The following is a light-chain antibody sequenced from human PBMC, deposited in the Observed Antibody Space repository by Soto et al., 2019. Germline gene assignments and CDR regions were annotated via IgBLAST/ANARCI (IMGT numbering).Light chain of an antibody. J-gene: IGLJ2*01. Sequence: HSVLTQPASVSGSPGQSITISCTGTSSDIGTYKYVSWFQHPPGKAPKLIIFDVSNRPSGISDRFSGFKSANTAYLTISGVQPEDEADYHCSSYTTIKTVVFGGGTKLTVL. CDR1: SSDIGTYKY. V-gene: IGLV2-14*03. CDR3: SSYTTIKTVV. CDR2: DVS.